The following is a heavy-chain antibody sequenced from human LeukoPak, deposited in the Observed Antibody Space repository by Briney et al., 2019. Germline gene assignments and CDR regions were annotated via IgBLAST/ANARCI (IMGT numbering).Heavy chain of an antibody. CDR2: IVVGSGNT. CDR1: GFTFTSSA. D-gene: IGHD2-2*01. Sequence: ASVKVSCKASGFTFTSSAVQWVRQARGQRLEWIGWIVVGSGNTNYAQKFQERVTITRDMSTSTAYMELSSLKASDTAMYYCASNIVVVPAAGYWGQGTLVTVSS. J-gene: IGHJ4*02. CDR3: ASNIVVVPAAGY. V-gene: IGHV1-58*01.